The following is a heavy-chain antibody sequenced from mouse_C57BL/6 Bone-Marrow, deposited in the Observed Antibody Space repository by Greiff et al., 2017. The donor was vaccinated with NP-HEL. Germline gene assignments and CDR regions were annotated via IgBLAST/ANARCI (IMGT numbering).Heavy chain of an antibody. Sequence: QVQLQQPGAELVKPGASVKLSCKASGYTFTSYWMHWVKQRPGQGLEWIGEIDPSDSYTNYNQKFKGKSTLTVDKSSSPAYMQLSSLTSEDSAVYYCARGDWYFEVWGTGTTVTVSS. CDR2: IDPSDSYT. CDR1: GYTFTSYW. J-gene: IGHJ1*03. CDR3: ARGDWYFEV. V-gene: IGHV1-69*01.